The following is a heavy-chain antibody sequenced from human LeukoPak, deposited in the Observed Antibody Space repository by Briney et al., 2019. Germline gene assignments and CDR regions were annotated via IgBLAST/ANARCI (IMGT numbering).Heavy chain of an antibody. CDR1: GFTFSRYG. V-gene: IGHV3-33*06. Sequence: GGSLRLSCAASGFTFSRYGMHWVRQAPGKGLDWVAVIWYDGTDEYYADSVKGRFTISRDNSKNTLYLQMNSLRAEDTDLYYCAKGNGNYFYYMDVWGKGATVTVSS. D-gene: IGHD1-1*01. CDR3: AKGNGNYFYYMDV. CDR2: IWYDGTDE. J-gene: IGHJ6*03.